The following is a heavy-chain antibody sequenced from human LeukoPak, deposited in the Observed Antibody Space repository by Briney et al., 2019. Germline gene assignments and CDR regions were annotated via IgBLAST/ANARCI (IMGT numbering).Heavy chain of an antibody. J-gene: IGHJ4*02. CDR2: ISGGGGST. Sequence: GGSLRLSCAASGFIFSNYAMNWVRRAPGKGLEWVSAISGGGGSTYYADSVKGRFTISRDNSKNTLYLQMNSLRAEDTAVYYCAKNRMVRGVITDYYFDYWGQGTLVTVSS. D-gene: IGHD3-10*01. CDR3: AKNRMVRGVITDYYFDY. CDR1: GFIFSNYA. V-gene: IGHV3-23*01.